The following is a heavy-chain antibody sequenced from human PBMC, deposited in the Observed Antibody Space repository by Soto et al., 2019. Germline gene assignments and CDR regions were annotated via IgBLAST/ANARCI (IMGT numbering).Heavy chain of an antibody. CDR1: GFTFSDYY. CDR2: ISSSSSYT. J-gene: IGHJ4*02. V-gene: IGHV3-11*03. CDR3: ARSITDYYDSSGYYDDY. Sequence: GGSLRLSCAASGFTFSDYYMSWIRQAPGKGLEWVSCISSSSSYTNYADSVKGRFTISRDNAKNSLYLQMNSLRAEDTAVYYCARSITDYYDSSGYYDDYWGQGTLVTVSS. D-gene: IGHD3-22*01.